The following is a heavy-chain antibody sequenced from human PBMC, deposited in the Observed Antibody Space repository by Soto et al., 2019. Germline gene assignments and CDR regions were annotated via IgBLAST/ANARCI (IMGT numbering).Heavy chain of an antibody. J-gene: IGHJ5*02. V-gene: IGHV3-53*01. CDR2: IYSRGST. Sequence: GGSLRLSCAASWFTVSGNYLSWVRQAPGKGLEWVSVIYSRGSTYYTDSVKGRVSISRDNSKNTLYLQMNSLRAEDTAVNFCASATYGSWRYYWFNPWGHGALVTVSS. CDR1: WFTVSGNY. D-gene: IGHD3-10*01. CDR3: ASATYGSWRYYWFNP.